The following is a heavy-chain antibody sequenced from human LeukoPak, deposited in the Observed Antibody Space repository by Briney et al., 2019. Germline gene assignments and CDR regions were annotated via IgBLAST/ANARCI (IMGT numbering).Heavy chain of an antibody. Sequence: GGSLRLSCAASGFTFSSYSMSWVRQAPGKGLEWVAYIKEDGNENYYVDSVKGRFTISRDNAESSLYLQMNSLRAEDTAVYYCARGRYTPGPRGQGTLVTVSS. J-gene: IGHJ5*02. V-gene: IGHV3-7*01. CDR3: ARGRYTPGP. D-gene: IGHD1-1*01. CDR1: GFTFSSYS. CDR2: IKEDGNEN.